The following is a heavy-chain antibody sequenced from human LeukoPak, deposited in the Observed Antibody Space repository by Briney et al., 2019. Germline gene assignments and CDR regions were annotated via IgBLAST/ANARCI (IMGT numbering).Heavy chain of an antibody. CDR1: GFTFDDYA. J-gene: IGHJ4*02. CDR3: AKAVYGSVAGSYFDY. CDR2: ISWISGSI. Sequence: PGGSLRLSCAASGFTFDDYAMHWVRQAPGKGLEWVSGISWISGSIGYADSVKGRFTISRDNAKNSLYLQMNSLRAEDMALYYCAKAVYGSVAGSYFDYWGQGTLVTVSS. D-gene: IGHD6-19*01. V-gene: IGHV3-9*03.